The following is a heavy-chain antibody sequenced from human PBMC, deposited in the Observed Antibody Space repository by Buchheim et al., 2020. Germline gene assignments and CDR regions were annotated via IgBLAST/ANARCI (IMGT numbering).Heavy chain of an antibody. J-gene: IGHJ4*02. CDR1: GFTFSTHW. CDR2: IKEDGSEK. D-gene: IGHD3-10*01. V-gene: IGHV3-7*01. Sequence: EVHLVESGGGLVQPGGSLRLSCAASGFTFSTHWMHWGRQAPGKGLEWVANIKEDGSEKKYVGSVKGRFTISRDNAQNSLYLQMNNLRAEDTAVYYCVRGVPFGGDWGQGTL. CDR3: VRGVPFGGD.